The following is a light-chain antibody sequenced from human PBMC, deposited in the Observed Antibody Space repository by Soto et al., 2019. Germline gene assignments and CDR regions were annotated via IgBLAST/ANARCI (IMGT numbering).Light chain of an antibody. CDR1: QSISNW. CDR3: QQYNSYPWT. J-gene: IGKJ1*01. V-gene: IGKV1-5*01. Sequence: DVQMTQAPSTLSASVGGRVTITCRASQSISNWLAWYQQKPGKAPKLLISDVSSLKSGVPSRFSGSGSGTEFTLTISSLQPDDFATYYCQQYNSYPWTFGQGTKVDIK. CDR2: DVS.